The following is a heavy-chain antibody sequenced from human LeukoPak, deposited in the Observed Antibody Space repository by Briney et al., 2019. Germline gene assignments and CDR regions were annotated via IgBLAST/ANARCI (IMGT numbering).Heavy chain of an antibody. Sequence: RASVKVSCKASGGTFSSYAISWVRQAPGQGLEWMGGIIPIFGTANYAQKFQGRVTITRDTSASTAYMELSSLRSEDTAVYYCARSFSDAFDIWGQGTMVTVSS. CDR2: IIPIFGTA. J-gene: IGHJ3*02. D-gene: IGHD3-16*02. V-gene: IGHV1-69*05. CDR3: ARSFSDAFDI. CDR1: GGTFSSYA.